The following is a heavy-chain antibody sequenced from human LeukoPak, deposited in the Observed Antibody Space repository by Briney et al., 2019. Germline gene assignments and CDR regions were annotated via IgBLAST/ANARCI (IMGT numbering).Heavy chain of an antibody. CDR1: GFTFSSHS. CDR3: VREQARAGSFDY. CDR2: ITTSNYI. J-gene: IGHJ4*02. Sequence: GGSLRLSCVVSGFTFSSHSVNWVRQAPGRGLEGVLSITTSNYIFYAESVKGRFTISRDNAKNSLYLQMTSLRAEDTAVYYCVREQARAGSFDYWGQGTLVTVSS. D-gene: IGHD6-19*01. V-gene: IGHV3-21*01.